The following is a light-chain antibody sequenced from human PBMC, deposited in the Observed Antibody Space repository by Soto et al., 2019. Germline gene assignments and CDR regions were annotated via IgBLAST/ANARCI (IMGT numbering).Light chain of an antibody. J-gene: IGKJ5*01. V-gene: IGKV1-33*01. Sequence: IQMTQSPSSLSASVGDRVTITCQASQNINNYLNWYQQKPGRAPKLLIYDASILQTGVPSRFSGGGFGTDFTLTISSLQPEDIATYYCQQYYNLPITFGQGTRLEIK. CDR1: QNINNY. CDR2: DAS. CDR3: QQYYNLPIT.